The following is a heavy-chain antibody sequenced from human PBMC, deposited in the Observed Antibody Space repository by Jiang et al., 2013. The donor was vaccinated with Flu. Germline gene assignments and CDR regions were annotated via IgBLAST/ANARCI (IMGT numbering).Heavy chain of an antibody. J-gene: IGHJ4*02. CDR1: GGSFSGYY. Sequence: GPGLVKPSETLSLTCTVSGGSFSGYYWSWIRQSPGKGLEWIGFIHYSGRTDYNPSLKSRATISVDTSRSQFSLKLSSVTAADAAVYYCASRDDFWRGYCCWGQGTLVTVSS. CDR2: IHYSGRT. V-gene: IGHV4-59*12. CDR3: ASRDDFWRGYCC. D-gene: IGHD3-3*01.